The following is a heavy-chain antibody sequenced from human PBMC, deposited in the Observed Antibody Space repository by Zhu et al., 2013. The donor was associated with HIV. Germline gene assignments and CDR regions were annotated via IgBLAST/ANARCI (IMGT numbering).Heavy chain of an antibody. Sequence: QVQLVQSGAEVKKPGSSVKVSCKASGGTFSNYAITWVRQAPGQGLEWMGGIIPIFGTTNYAQKFQGRVTIIADESTSTAYMELSSLRSEDTAVYYCARGEGSDNTGYWVYWGQGTLVTSP. D-gene: IGHD3-22*01. V-gene: IGHV1-69*01. CDR2: IIPIFGTT. CDR1: GGTFSNYA. CDR3: ARGEGSDNTGYWVY. J-gene: IGHJ4*02.